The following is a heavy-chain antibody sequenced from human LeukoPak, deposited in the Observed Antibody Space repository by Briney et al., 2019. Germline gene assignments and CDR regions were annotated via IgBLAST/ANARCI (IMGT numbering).Heavy chain of an antibody. J-gene: IGHJ4*02. V-gene: IGHV4-34*01. CDR3: ARAPRYSSGPTPFDY. D-gene: IGHD6-19*01. CDR2: INHSGST. CDR1: GGSISSYY. Sequence: SETLSLTCTVSGGSISSYYWSWIRQPPGKGLEWIGEINHSGSTNYNPSLKSRVTISVDTSKNQFSLKLSSVTAADTAVYYCARAPRYSSGPTPFDYWGQGTLVTVSS.